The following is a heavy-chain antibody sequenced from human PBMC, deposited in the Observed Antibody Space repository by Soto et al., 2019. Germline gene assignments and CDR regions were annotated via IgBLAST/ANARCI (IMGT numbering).Heavy chain of an antibody. D-gene: IGHD6-13*01. CDR2: ISGSGGST. CDR3: ARRGPGTYFDY. V-gene: IGHV3-23*01. J-gene: IGHJ4*02. Sequence: EVQLLESGGGLVQPGGSLRLSCAASGFTFSSYAMRWVRQAPGKGLEWVSAISGSGGSTYYADSVKGRFTISRDNSKHTLYLEMDSLRAEDTAVYYCARRGPGTYFDYWGQGTLVTVSS. CDR1: GFTFSSYA.